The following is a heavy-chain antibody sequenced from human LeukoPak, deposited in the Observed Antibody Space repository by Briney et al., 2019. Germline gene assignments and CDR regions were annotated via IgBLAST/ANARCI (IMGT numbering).Heavy chain of an antibody. CDR2: IKQDGSET. Sequence: PGGSLRLSCAASGFTFSNYWMSWVRQAPGKGLEWVANIKQDGSETYYVDSVNGRFTFSRDNAKNSVYLQMNSLRAEDTAVYYCARSLKYAFDICGQGTMVTVSS. CDR1: GFTFSNYW. J-gene: IGHJ3*02. CDR3: ARSLKYAFDI. V-gene: IGHV3-7*01.